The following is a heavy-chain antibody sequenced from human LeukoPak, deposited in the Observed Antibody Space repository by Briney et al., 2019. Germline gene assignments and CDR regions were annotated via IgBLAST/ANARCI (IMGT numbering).Heavy chain of an antibody. Sequence: HPGGSLRLSCAASGFTFSSYAMTWVRQAPGTGPEWVSTIYGSGATTYYADSVKGRFTISRDNSKNTLYLQMNSLRAEDTAVYYCAKGTEYSSASGFDCWGQGTLVTVSS. V-gene: IGHV3-23*01. CDR2: IYGSGATT. D-gene: IGHD6-6*01. J-gene: IGHJ4*02. CDR3: AKGTEYSSASGFDC. CDR1: GFTFSSYA.